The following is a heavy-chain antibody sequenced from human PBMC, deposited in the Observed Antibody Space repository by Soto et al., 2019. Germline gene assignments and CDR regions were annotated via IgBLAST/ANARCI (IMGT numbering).Heavy chain of an antibody. J-gene: IGHJ4*02. Sequence: QMQLQESGPGLVKPSETLSLTCAVSSASVISEQRWSWVRQPPGKGLEWIGEIHHSGSTNNNPSLRSRVTMSVYKSKNQFSLNLNSVTAADTAVYYCARSFGWYAIDQWGQGTLVIVSS. D-gene: IGHD6-19*01. CDR3: ARSFGWYAIDQ. CDR1: SASVISEQR. V-gene: IGHV4-4*02. CDR2: IHHSGST.